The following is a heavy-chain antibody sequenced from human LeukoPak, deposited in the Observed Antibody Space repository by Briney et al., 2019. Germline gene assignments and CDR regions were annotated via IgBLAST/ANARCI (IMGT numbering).Heavy chain of an antibody. D-gene: IGHD3-10*01. CDR1: GYSFTSYG. J-gene: IGHJ4*02. Sequence: GESLKISGKGSGYSFTSYGIGWVRQMPGKGLEWMGIIYPGDSDTRYSTSFQGQVTISADKSISTAYLQWSSLKASDTAMYYCARHAPLVRGVIYYFDHWGQGTLVTVSS. CDR3: ARHAPLVRGVIYYFDH. CDR2: IYPGDSDT. V-gene: IGHV5-51*01.